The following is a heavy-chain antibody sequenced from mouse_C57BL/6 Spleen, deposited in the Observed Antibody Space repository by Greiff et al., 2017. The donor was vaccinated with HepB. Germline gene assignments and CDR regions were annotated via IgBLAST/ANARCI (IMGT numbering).Heavy chain of an antibody. J-gene: IGHJ3*01. CDR1: GYTFTDYN. V-gene: IGHV1-22*01. CDR2: INPNNGGT. D-gene: IGHD1-2*01. CDR3: ARRGHYGPWFAY. Sequence: EVQLQQSGPELVKPGASVKMSCKASGYTFTDYNMHWVKQSHGKSLEWIGYINPNNGGTSYNQKFKGKATLTVNKSSSTAYMELRSLTSEDSAVYYCARRGHYGPWFAYWGQGTLVTVSA.